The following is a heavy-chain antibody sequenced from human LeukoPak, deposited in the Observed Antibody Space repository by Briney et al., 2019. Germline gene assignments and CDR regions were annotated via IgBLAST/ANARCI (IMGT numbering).Heavy chain of an antibody. Sequence: ASVKVSCKASGYTFTSYDINWVRQAPGQGLEWMGWISAYNSDTNYAQEFHGRVTMTTDTPTSTAYMELRSLRSDDTAVYYCATHCSGVSCYGSDGPWGQGTLVTISS. J-gene: IGHJ5*02. V-gene: IGHV1-18*01. D-gene: IGHD2-15*01. CDR3: ATHCSGVSCYGSDGP. CDR1: GYTFTSYD. CDR2: ISAYNSDT.